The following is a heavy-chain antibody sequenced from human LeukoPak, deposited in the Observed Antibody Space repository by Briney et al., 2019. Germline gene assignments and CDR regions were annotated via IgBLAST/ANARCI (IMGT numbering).Heavy chain of an antibody. CDR3: ARDDILTGYYALDV. D-gene: IGHD3-9*01. CDR1: GFTFSSYG. Sequence: GGSLRLSCAASGFTFSSYGMHWVRQAPGKGLEWVAVIWYDGSNKYYADFVKGRFTISRDNSKNTLYLQMNSLRAEDTAVYYCARDDILTGYYALDVWGQGTTVTVSS. J-gene: IGHJ6*02. CDR2: IWYDGSNK. V-gene: IGHV3-33*01.